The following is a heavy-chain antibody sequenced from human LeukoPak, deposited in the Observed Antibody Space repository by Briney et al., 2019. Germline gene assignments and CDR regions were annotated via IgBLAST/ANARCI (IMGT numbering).Heavy chain of an antibody. V-gene: IGHV3-21*01. CDR3: ATPAAGPGAEYSLY. Sequence: GGSLRLSCAASGFTFSSYTMNWVRQAPGKGLEWVSSIDFTSRYIYNADSVKGRFTTSRDNAKNSLDLQMNSLKVEDTAVYYCATPAAGPGAEYSLYWGQGTLVIVSS. J-gene: IGHJ1*01. CDR2: IDFTSRYI. D-gene: IGHD6-13*01. CDR1: GFTFSSYT.